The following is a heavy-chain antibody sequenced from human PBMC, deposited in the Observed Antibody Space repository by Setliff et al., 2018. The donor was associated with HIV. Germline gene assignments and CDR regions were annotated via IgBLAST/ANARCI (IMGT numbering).Heavy chain of an antibody. CDR2: MNPNSGRA. J-gene: IGHJ4*02. Sequence: VSVKVSCKASGYTFTNYDINWVRQSPGQGLEWLGWMNPNSGRAGSAQMFQGRLTMTRDTSTSTAYMELSSLTSDDTAIYYCARGRLSWSPDFWGQGTLVTVSS. V-gene: IGHV1-8*02. CDR1: GYTFTNYD. CDR3: ARGRLSWSPDF.